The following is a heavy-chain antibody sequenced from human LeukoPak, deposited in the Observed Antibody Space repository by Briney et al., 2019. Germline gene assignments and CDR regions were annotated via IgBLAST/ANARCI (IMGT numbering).Heavy chain of an antibody. J-gene: IGHJ4*02. CDR3: ASDDILTGYSNY. D-gene: IGHD3-9*01. Sequence: SVKVSCKASGVTFSSYAICWVRQAPGQGLEWIGRIIPIFGTANYAQKFQGRVTITTDQSTSTAYMELSSLRSDDTAVYYCASDDILTGYSNYWGQGTLVTVSS. V-gene: IGHV1-69*05. CDR2: IIPIFGTA. CDR1: GVTFSSYA.